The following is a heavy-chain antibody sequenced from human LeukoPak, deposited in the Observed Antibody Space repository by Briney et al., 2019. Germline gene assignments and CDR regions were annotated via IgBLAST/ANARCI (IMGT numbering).Heavy chain of an antibody. V-gene: IGHV3-9*01. J-gene: IGHJ4*02. D-gene: IGHD4-17*01. Sequence: GGSLRLSCAASGFTFDDYAMHWVRQTPGKGLEWVSYISRNSGNIGYADSVKGRFTIPRDNAKNSLYLQMNSLRAEDTALYYCAKDIYGDYGPFDYWGQGTLVTVSS. CDR2: ISRNSGNI. CDR1: GFTFDDYA. CDR3: AKDIYGDYGPFDY.